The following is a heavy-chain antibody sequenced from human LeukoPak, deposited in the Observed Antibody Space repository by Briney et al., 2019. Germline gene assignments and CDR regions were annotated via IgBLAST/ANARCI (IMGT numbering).Heavy chain of an antibody. CDR3: ARGSTGRTLEFLSLSY. J-gene: IGHJ4*02. Sequence: ASVKVSCKASGYTFTRYYMHWVRQAPGQGLEWMGLINPNSGGTNYAQKFQGRVTMTRDTSISTAYMELSRLRSDDTAVYYCARGSTGRTLEFLSLSYWGQVTLVTVSS. CDR2: INPNSGGT. D-gene: IGHD1-1*01. CDR1: GYTFTRYY. V-gene: IGHV1-2*02.